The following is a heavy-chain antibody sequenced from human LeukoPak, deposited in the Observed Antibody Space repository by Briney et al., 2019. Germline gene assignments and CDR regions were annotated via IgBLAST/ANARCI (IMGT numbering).Heavy chain of an antibody. CDR3: TRDTGTTGEVKFDP. CDR2: IYTSGST. CDR1: SNSFGVYY. D-gene: IGHD4-17*01. J-gene: IGHJ5*02. Sequence: SETLSLTCTVSSNSFGVYYWSWIRHPAGKGLEWIGRIYTSGSTTYNPSLKSRVTMSVDTSKSQFSLNLMSVTAADTAVYYCTRDTGTTGEVKFDPWGQGTLVTVSS. V-gene: IGHV4-4*07.